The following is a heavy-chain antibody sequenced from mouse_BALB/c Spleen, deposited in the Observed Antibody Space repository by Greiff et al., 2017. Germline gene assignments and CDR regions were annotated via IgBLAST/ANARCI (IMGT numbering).Heavy chain of an antibody. V-gene: IGHV14-3*02. D-gene: IGHD2-14*01. CDR3: ARGYRGYFDV. CDR2: IDPANGNT. J-gene: IGHJ1*01. Sequence: EVQLVESGAELVKPGASVKLSCTASGFNIKDTYMHWVKQRPEQGLEWIGRIDPANGNTKYDPKFQGKATITADTSSNTAYLQLSSLTSEDTAVYYCARGYRGYFDVWAQGPRSPSPQ. CDR1: GFNIKDTY.